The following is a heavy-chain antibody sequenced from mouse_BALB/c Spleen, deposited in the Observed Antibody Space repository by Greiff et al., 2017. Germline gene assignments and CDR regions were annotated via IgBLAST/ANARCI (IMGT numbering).Heavy chain of an antibody. J-gene: IGHJ2*01. CDR3: ARGGRVDY. D-gene: IGHD1-1*01. V-gene: IGHV5-6-5*01. CDR2: ISSGGST. CDR1: GFTFSSYA. Sequence: EVQGVESGGGLVKPGGSLKLSCAASGFTFSSYAMSWVRQTPEKRLEWVASISSGGSTYYPDSVKGRFTISRDNARNILYLQMSSLRSEDTAMYYCARGGRVDYWGQGTTLTVSS.